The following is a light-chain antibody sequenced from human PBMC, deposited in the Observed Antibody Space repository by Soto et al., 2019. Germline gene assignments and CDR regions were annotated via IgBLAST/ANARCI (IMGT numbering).Light chain of an antibody. Sequence: DIQMTQSPSSLSASVGDRVTITCQASQDISNYLNWYQQKPGKVNKLLIYDASNLETGVPSRFSGSGSGTDFTFTISSLQPEDIATYYCQQYYNLPRLTFGGGTNVEIK. CDR3: QQYYNLPRLT. V-gene: IGKV1-33*01. CDR2: DAS. CDR1: QDISNY. J-gene: IGKJ4*01.